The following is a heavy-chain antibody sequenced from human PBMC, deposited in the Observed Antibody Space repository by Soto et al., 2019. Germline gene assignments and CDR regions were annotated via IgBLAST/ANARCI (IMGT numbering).Heavy chain of an antibody. J-gene: IGHJ6*02. CDR2: ISAYNGNT. CDR1: GYTFTSYG. D-gene: IGHD3-22*01. V-gene: IGHV1-18*01. Sequence: QVQLVQSGAEVKKPGASVKVSCKASGYTFTSYGISWVRQAPGQGLEWMGWISAYNGNTNYAQKLQGRVTMTTDTSTSTAYMELRSLRSDDTAVYYCARVPIPTYYYDSSGYPLGYYYGMDVWGQGTTVTVSS. CDR3: ARVPIPTYYYDSSGYPLGYYYGMDV.